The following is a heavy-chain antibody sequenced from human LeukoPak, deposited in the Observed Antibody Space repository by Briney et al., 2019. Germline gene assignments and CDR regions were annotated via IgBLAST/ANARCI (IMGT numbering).Heavy chain of an antibody. D-gene: IGHD3-22*01. V-gene: IGHV1-8*01. J-gene: IGHJ4*02. CDR2: MNPNSGNT. Sequence: ASVKASCKASGYTFTSYDINWVRQATGQGLEWMGWMNPNSGNTGYAQKFQGRVTMTRNTSISTAYMELSSLRSEDTAVYYCARGYYDSSGYYYAYYFDYWGQGTLVTVSS. CDR1: GYTFTSYD. CDR3: ARGYYDSSGYYYAYYFDY.